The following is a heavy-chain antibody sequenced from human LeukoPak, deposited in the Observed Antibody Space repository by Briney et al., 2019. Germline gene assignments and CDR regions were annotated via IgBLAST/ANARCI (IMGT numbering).Heavy chain of an antibody. CDR3: IVFGDSNH. D-gene: IGHD4-17*01. V-gene: IGHV3-53*01. J-gene: IGHJ5*02. Sequence: GGSLRLTCAASGLTGSHNYVSWVRQAPGKGLEWVSAIHTSGDTCYADSVKGRFTISRDTSKNTLYLQINSLRVEDTAVYYCIVFGDSNHWGQGTLVTVSS. CDR2: IHTSGDT. CDR1: GLTGSHNY.